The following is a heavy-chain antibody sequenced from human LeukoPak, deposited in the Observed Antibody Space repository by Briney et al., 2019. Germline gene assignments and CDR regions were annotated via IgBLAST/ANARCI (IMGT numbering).Heavy chain of an antibody. D-gene: IGHD3-22*01. Sequence: GGSLRLSCAASGFTFSSYEMNWVRQAPGKGLEWVSYISSSGSTIYYADSVKGRFTISRDNAKNSLYLQMNSLSAEDTAVYYCARVANSGYYYDSSGYYPGGDAFDIWGQGTMVTVSS. CDR3: ARVANSGYYYDSSGYYPGGDAFDI. V-gene: IGHV3-48*03. CDR2: ISSSGSTI. J-gene: IGHJ3*02. CDR1: GFTFSSYE.